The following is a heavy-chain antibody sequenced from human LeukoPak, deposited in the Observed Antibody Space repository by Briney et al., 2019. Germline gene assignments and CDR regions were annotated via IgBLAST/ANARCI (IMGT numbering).Heavy chain of an antibody. D-gene: IGHD4-17*01. CDR1: GFTFSDYA. Sequence: GGSLRLSCAASGFTFSDYAMHWVRQAPGKKLEYVSTISSNCDITYYATSVKGRFTISRDNSKNTLFLQLGSLRAEDMAVYYCARGPQPYDDSGSRAFDIWGQGAMVTVSS. V-gene: IGHV3-64*01. CDR2: ISSNCDIT. CDR3: ARGPQPYDDSGSRAFDI. J-gene: IGHJ3*02.